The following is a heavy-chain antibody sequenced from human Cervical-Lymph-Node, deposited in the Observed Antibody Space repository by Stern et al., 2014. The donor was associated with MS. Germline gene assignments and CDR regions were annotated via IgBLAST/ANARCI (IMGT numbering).Heavy chain of an antibody. CDR2: TYWDDDK. V-gene: IGHV2-5*02. D-gene: IGHD3-22*01. Sequence: QVTLKESGPTLVKPTQTLTLTCTFSGFSLSTSGVAVGWIRPPPGKALEWLALTYWDDDKRYSPSLKSRVTISKDTSKNQVVLTMTNMDPVDTATYFCAHVVTYYFDYWGQGTLVIVSS. J-gene: IGHJ4*02. CDR3: AHVVTYYFDY. CDR1: GFSLSTSGVA.